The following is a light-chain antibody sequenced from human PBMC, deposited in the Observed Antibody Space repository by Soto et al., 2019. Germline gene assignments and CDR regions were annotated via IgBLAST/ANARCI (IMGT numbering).Light chain of an antibody. CDR2: DVS. CDR1: SSDVGGYNF. V-gene: IGLV2-14*01. CDR3: SSYTGSRTLV. J-gene: IGLJ3*02. Sequence: QSALTQPASVSGSPGQSITISCTGTSSDVGGYNFVSWYQQHPGKAPKLMIYDVSNRPSGVSNRFSGSKSGNTASLTISGLQAEDEADYYCSSYTGSRTLVFGGGTKLTLL.